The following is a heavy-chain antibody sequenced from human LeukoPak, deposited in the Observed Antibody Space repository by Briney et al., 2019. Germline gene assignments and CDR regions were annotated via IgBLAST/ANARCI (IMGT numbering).Heavy chain of an antibody. Sequence: SETLSLTCTVSGGSISSGSYYWSWIRQPAGKGLEWIGRIYTSGSTNYNPSLKSRVTISVDTSKNQFSLKLSSVTAADTAVYYCARDGRPYYDFPPTYYYYMDVWGKGTTVTVSS. CDR3: ARDGRPYYDFPPTYYYYMDV. D-gene: IGHD3-3*01. J-gene: IGHJ6*03. V-gene: IGHV4-61*02. CDR2: IYTSGST. CDR1: GGSISSGSYY.